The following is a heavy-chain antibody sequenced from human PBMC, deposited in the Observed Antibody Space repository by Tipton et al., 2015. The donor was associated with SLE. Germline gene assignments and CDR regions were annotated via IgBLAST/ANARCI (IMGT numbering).Heavy chain of an antibody. D-gene: IGHD5-12*01. V-gene: IGHV4-34*01. Sequence: TLSLTCAVYGGSFSGYYWGWIRQPPGKGLEWIGSIYYSGSTYYNPSLKSRVTISVDTSKNHFSLKVSSVTAADTAVYYCVRGSGYDTPSTFDSWGQGTLVTVSS. CDR1: GGSFSGYY. CDR3: VRGSGYDTPSTFDS. CDR2: IYYSGST. J-gene: IGHJ4*01.